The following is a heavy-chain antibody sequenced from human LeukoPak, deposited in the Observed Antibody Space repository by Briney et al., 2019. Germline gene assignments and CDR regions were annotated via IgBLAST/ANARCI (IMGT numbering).Heavy chain of an antibody. J-gene: IGHJ4*02. CDR3: ARDRGYSNSWYYFDY. CDR2: ITSTSSTI. CDR1: GFTFSSYN. V-gene: IGHV3-48*02. D-gene: IGHD6-13*01. Sequence: PGGSLRLSCAASGFTFSSYNMNWLRQAPGKGLEWVSYITSTSSTIYYADSVKGRFTISRDNAKNSLYLQMNSLRDEDTAVYYCARDRGYSNSWYYFDYWGRGTLVTVSS.